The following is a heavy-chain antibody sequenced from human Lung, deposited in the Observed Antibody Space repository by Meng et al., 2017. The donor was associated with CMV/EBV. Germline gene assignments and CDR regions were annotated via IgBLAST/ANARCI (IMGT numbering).Heavy chain of an antibody. CDR3: ARGGYSSSSGAFDI. V-gene: IGHV3-30-3*01. Sequence: GESXKISXAASGFTFSSYAMHWVRQAPGKGLEWVAVISYDGSNKYYADSVKGRFTISRDNSKNTLYLQMNSLRAEDTAVYYCARGGYSSSSGAFDIWGQGTXVTVSS. CDR1: GFTFSSYA. CDR2: ISYDGSNK. D-gene: IGHD6-6*01. J-gene: IGHJ3*02.